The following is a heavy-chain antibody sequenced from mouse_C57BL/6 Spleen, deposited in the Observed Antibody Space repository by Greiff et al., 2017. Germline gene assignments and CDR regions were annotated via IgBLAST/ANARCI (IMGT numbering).Heavy chain of an antibody. D-gene: IGHD1-1*01. CDR1: GYTFTSYW. CDR2: IYPGSGST. Sequence: QVQLKESGAELVKPGASVKMSCKASGYTFTSYWITWVKQRPGQGLEWIGDIYPGSGSTNYNEKFKSKATLTVDTSSSTAYMQLSSLTSEDSAVYYCARDYYGSRIGYFDVWGTGTTVTVSS. CDR3: ARDYYGSRIGYFDV. V-gene: IGHV1-55*01. J-gene: IGHJ1*03.